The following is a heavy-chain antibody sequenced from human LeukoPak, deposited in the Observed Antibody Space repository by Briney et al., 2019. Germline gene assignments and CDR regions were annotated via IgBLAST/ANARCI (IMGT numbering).Heavy chain of an antibody. V-gene: IGHV3-21*01. CDR2: ISSSSSYI. CDR1: GFTFSSYS. CDR3: ARGSRHFDY. D-gene: IGHD1-26*01. Sequence: PGGSLRLSCAASGFTFSSYSMNWVRQAPGKGLEWVSSISSSSSYIYYADPVKGRFAISRDNAKNSLYLQMNSLRAEDTAVYYCARGSRHFDYWGQGTLVTASS. J-gene: IGHJ4*02.